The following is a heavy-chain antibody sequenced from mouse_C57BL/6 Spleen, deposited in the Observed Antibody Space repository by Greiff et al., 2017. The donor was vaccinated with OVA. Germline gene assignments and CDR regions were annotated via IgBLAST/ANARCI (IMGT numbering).Heavy chain of an antibody. D-gene: IGHD1-1*01. CDR3: ARRGCLLQRSYWYFDV. CDR2: IDPSDSYT. J-gene: IGHJ1*03. V-gene: IGHV1-59*01. CDR1: GYTFTSYW. Sequence: QVQLQQPGAELVRPGTSVKLSCKASGYTFTSYWMHWVKQRPGQGLEWIGVIDPSDSYTNYNQKFKGKATLTVDTSSSTAYMQLSSLTSEGSAVYYCARRGCLLQRSYWYFDVWGTGTTVTVSS.